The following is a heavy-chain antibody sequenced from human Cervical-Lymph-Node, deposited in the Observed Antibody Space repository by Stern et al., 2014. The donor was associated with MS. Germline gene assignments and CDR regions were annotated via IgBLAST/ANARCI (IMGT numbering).Heavy chain of an antibody. CDR1: GFSLSTTEVG. Sequence: QITLKESGPTLVKPTQTLTLTCTFSGFSLSTTEVGVAWIRPPPGKALEWLSVIYWDDDKRYSPSLKSRLPITKDTSKNQVVLTVTNMDPVDTATYYCAHRSCSGGTCYYFDYWGQGTLVTVSS. V-gene: IGHV2-5*02. CDR3: AHRSCSGGTCYYFDY. D-gene: IGHD2-15*01. CDR2: IYWDDDK. J-gene: IGHJ4*02.